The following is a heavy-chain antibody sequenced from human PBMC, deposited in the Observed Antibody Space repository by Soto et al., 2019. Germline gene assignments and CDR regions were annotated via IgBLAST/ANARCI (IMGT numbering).Heavy chain of an antibody. CDR2: INPNSGGT. J-gene: IGHJ6*02. V-gene: IGHV1-2*02. CDR1: GYTFTGYY. Sequence: ASVKVSCKASGYTFTGYYMHWVRQAPGQGLEWMGWINPNSGGTNYAQKFQGRVTMTRDTSISTAYMELSRLRSDDTAVYYCARDRAVAFRYYYYYYGMDVWGQGTTVTVS. CDR3: ARDRAVAFRYYYYYYGMDV. D-gene: IGHD6-19*01.